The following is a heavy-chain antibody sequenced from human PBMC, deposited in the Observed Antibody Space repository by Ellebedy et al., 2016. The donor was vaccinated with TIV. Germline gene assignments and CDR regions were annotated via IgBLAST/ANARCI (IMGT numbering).Heavy chain of an antibody. D-gene: IGHD5-24*01. J-gene: IGHJ3*02. Sequence: SETLSLXXTVSGGSISSYYWSWIWQPAGKGLEWIGRIYISGSTNYNPSFKSRVIMSVDTSKNQFSLNLRSVTAADTAVYYCARDHVEMATILSAFDIWGQGIMVTVSS. CDR2: IYISGST. V-gene: IGHV4-4*07. CDR1: GGSISSYY. CDR3: ARDHVEMATILSAFDI.